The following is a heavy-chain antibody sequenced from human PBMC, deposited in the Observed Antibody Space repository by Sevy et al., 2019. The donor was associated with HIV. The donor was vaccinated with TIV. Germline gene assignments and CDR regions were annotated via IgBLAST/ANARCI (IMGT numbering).Heavy chain of an antibody. D-gene: IGHD1-20*01. J-gene: IGHJ4*02. CDR1: GFTFSSYG. V-gene: IGHV3-30*18. CDR3: AKDHGITGTRGVVDY. CDR2: ISYDGRNK. Sequence: GGSPRLSCAASGFTFSSYGMHWVRQAPGNGLEWVAVISYDGRNKYYADSVKGRFTISRDNSKNTLYLQMNSLRAEDTAVYYCAKDHGITGTRGVVDYSGQGTVVTVSS.